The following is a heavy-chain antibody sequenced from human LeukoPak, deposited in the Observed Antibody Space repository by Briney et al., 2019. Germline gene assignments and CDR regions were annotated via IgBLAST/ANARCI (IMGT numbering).Heavy chain of an antibody. V-gene: IGHV3-23*01. CDR1: GFTFSSYA. Sequence: GGSLRLSCAASGFTFSSYAMSWVRQAPEKGLEWVSGLIENGATTYYADSVKGRFSISRDNSMNTVYLQMNNLRAEDTAVYYCVKDYRVGSSPAFGDFWGQGTLVTVSS. CDR2: LIENGATT. D-gene: IGHD1-26*01. J-gene: IGHJ4*02. CDR3: VKDYRVGSSPAFGDF.